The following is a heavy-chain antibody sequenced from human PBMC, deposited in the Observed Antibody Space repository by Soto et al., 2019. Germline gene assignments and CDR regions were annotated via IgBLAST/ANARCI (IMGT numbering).Heavy chain of an antibody. V-gene: IGHV3-48*02. D-gene: IGHD3-10*01. J-gene: IGHJ4*02. CDR2: ISSSSSTI. CDR1: GFTFSSYS. CDR3: ARDLARGCGELFDY. Sequence: EVQLVESGGGLVQPGGSLRLSCAASGFTFSSYSMNWVRQSPGKGLEWVSYISSSSSTIYYADSVKGRFTISRDNAKKSLYLQMNSLGDEDTDVYYCARDLARGCGELFDYWGQGTMVTVSS.